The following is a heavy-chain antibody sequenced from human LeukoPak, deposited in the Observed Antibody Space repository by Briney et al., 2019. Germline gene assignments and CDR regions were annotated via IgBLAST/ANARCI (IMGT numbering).Heavy chain of an antibody. J-gene: IGHJ3*02. D-gene: IGHD3-22*01. Sequence: GGSLRLSCAASGFTFSSYSMNWVRQAPGKGLEWVSSISSSSSYIYYADSVKGRFTISRDNSKNTLYLQMNSLRAEDTAVYYCARGYYDSSGTTFDIWGQGTMVTVSS. CDR3: ARGYYDSSGTTFDI. CDR1: GFTFSSYS. V-gene: IGHV3-21*01. CDR2: ISSSSSYI.